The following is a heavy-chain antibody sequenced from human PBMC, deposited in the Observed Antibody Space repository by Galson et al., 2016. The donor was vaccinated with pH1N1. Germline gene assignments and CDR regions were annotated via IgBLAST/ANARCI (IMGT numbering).Heavy chain of an antibody. CDR2: IDPGSGGT. V-gene: IGHV1-46*01. CDR3: VGIKGGALDI. Sequence: SVKVSCKASGYTFTLYYFHWVRQAPGQGLEWLGIIDPGSGGTNYNQKFQGGVTMTRDTSTNTVYVGLSTLISEDTAMYYCVGIKGGALDIWGQGTKVIVSS. D-gene: IGHD3-16*01. J-gene: IGHJ3*02. CDR1: GYTFTLYY.